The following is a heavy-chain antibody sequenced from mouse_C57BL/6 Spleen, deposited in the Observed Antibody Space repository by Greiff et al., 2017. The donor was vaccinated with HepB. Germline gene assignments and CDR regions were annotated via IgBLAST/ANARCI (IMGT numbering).Heavy chain of an antibody. CDR2: IYPGDGDT. CDR1: GYAFSSSW. CDR3: ARSGAVPTTVVAGDY. V-gene: IGHV1-82*01. Sequence: VQLQQSGPELVKPGASVKISCKASGYAFSSSWMNWVKQRPGKGLEWIGRIYPGDGDTNYNGKFKGKATLTADKSDSTAYMQLSSLTSEDSEVYSCARSGAVPTTVVAGDYWGQCTTLTVSS. D-gene: IGHD1-1*01. J-gene: IGHJ2*01.